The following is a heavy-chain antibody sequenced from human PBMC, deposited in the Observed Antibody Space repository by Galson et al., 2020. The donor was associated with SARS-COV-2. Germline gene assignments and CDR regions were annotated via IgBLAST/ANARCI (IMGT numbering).Heavy chain of an antibody. CDR1: GFSFSSYG. CDR3: ARDRLISSNYYYYVMDV. Sequence: GGSRRLSCAASGFSFSSYGMHWVRQAPGKGLEWVAVIWYDGSNKYYADSVKGRFTISRDNSKDTLYLQMNSLRAEDTAVYYCARDRLISSNYYYYVMDVWGQGTTVTVSS. V-gene: IGHV3-33*01. CDR2: IWYDGSNK. D-gene: IGHD5-12*01. J-gene: IGHJ6*02.